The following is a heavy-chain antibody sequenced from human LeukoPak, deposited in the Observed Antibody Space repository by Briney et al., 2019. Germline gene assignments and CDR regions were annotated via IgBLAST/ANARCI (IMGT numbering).Heavy chain of an antibody. V-gene: IGHV3-30*18. CDR1: GFTFSSHG. Sequence: GGSLRLSCAASGFTFSSHGMHWVRQAPGKGLEWVAVISYDGSNKYYADSVKGRFTISRDNSKNTLYLQMNSLRAEDTAVYYCAKGDCSSTSCLPFDYWGQGTLVTVSS. CDR3: AKGDCSSTSCLPFDY. D-gene: IGHD2-2*01. J-gene: IGHJ4*02. CDR2: ISYDGSNK.